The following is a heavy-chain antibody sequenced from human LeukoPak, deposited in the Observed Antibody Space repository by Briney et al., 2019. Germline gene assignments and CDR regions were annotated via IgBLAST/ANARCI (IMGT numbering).Heavy chain of an antibody. CDR3: ATFSNYGDFFDF. V-gene: IGHV5-51*01. J-gene: IGHJ4*02. CDR2: IYPDDSDI. CDR1: GYSFTSRW. D-gene: IGHD4-17*01. Sequence: GESLKISCQGSGYSFTSRWIALVRQIPGKGLEWMGIIYPDDSDIRYNPSFQGQVNMSADKSVNVAYLQWSSLKASDTAMYYCATFSNYGDFFDFWGQGTLVTVSS.